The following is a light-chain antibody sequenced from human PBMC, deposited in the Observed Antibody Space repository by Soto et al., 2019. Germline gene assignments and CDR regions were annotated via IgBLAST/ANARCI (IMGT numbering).Light chain of an antibody. V-gene: IGKV3-20*01. CDR3: QQYDNSPMYT. CDR1: QSVSSRY. Sequence: EIVLTQSPGTLSLSPGERATLSCRASQSVSSRYLAWYQQKPGQAPRLLIFSASSRATGIPDRFSGSGSGTDFTHTISRLEPEDFAVYYCQQYDNSPMYTFGQGTKLEIK. J-gene: IGKJ2*01. CDR2: SAS.